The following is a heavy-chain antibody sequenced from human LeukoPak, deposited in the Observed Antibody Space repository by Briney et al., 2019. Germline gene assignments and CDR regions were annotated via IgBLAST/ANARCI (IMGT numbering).Heavy chain of an antibody. D-gene: IGHD2-15*01. CDR2: INPNSGGT. CDR1: GYTFTGYY. Sequence: ASVKVSCKASGYTFTGYYMHWVRQAPGQGLEWMGWINPNSGGTNYAQKFQGRVTMTRDTSISTAYMELSRLRSDDTAVYYCARASEYCSGGSCYDNLFDYWGQGTLVTVSS. CDR3: ARASEYCSGGSCYDNLFDY. J-gene: IGHJ4*02. V-gene: IGHV1-2*02.